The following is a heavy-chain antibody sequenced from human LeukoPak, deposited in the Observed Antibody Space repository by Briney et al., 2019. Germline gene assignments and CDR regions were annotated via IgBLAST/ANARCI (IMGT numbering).Heavy chain of an antibody. CDR3: ARDRYSYGPYED. V-gene: IGHV3-48*04. J-gene: IGHJ4*02. CDR2: ISSSGSTI. Sequence: GGSLRLSCAASGFTFSRYSMNWVRQAPGKGLEWVSYISSSGSTIYYADSVKGRFTISRDNAKNSLYLQMNSLRAEDTAVYYCARDRYSYGPYEDWGQGTLVTVSS. D-gene: IGHD5-18*01. CDR1: GFTFSRYS.